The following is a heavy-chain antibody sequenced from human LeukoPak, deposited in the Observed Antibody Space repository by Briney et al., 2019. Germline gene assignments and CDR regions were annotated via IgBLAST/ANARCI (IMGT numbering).Heavy chain of an antibody. D-gene: IGHD6-13*01. J-gene: IGHJ4*02. CDR1: GFSTYS. Sequence: PGGSLRLSCAASGFSTYSIHWVRQAPGKGLEWVAPVSYDGSKKYYADSLKGRFTISRDNSKDTVYLQMTGLRVEDTAVYYCVRDIGMAAAGPKYGGQGTLVTVSS. V-gene: IGHV3-33*01. CDR2: VSYDGSKK. CDR3: VRDIGMAAAGPKY.